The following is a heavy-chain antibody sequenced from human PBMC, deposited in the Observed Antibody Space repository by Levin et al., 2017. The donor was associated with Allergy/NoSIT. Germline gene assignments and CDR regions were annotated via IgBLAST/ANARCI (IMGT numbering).Heavy chain of an antibody. D-gene: IGHD6-19*01. CDR1: GFTFSSYA. CDR2: IGGTGANT. Sequence: HGESLKISCAASGFTFSSYAMNWVRQAPGKGLEWVSGIGGTGANTYFADSVKGRFTISRDSSNNTLYLQMNSLRAEDTAVYYCAKGSAGSYSSGWYGTNFDYWGQGTLVTVSS. CDR3: AKGSAGSYSSGWYGTNFDY. J-gene: IGHJ4*02. V-gene: IGHV3-23*01.